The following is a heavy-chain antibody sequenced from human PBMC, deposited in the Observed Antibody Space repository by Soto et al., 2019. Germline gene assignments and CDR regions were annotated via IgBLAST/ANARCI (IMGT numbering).Heavy chain of an antibody. CDR2: IIPNNGGT. V-gene: IGHV1-2*02. D-gene: IGHD3-22*01. J-gene: IGHJ5*02. CDR3: ARGTFDSSGNYFAGWFDP. CDR1: GYTFTIYS. Sequence: ASVKVSCKASGYTFTIYSIHWVRQAPGQGLEWMGWIIPNNGGTKYAQKFQDRVTMTRDTSITTAYMELSRLRSDDTAVYYCARGTFDSSGNYFAGWFDPWGQGTLVTVSS.